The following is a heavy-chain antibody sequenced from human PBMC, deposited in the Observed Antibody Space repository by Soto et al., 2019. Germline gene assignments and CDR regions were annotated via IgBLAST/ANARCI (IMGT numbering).Heavy chain of an antibody. CDR1: GYTFTSYD. V-gene: IGHV1-8*01. D-gene: IGHD3-9*01. Sequence: ASVKVSCKASGYTFTSYDINWVRQATGQGLEWMGWMNPNSGNTGYAQKFQGRVTMTRNTSISTAYMELSSLRSEDTAVYYCARGYYDILTGYYPPDYWGQGTLVTVS. J-gene: IGHJ4*02. CDR2: MNPNSGNT. CDR3: ARGYYDILTGYYPPDY.